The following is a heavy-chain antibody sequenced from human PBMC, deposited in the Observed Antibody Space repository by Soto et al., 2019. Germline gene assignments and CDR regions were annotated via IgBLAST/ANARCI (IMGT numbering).Heavy chain of an antibody. CDR2: IYYIGST. V-gene: IGHV4-31*03. J-gene: IGHJ4*02. D-gene: IGHD3-22*01. CDR3: ARVGPRNYYDSSGYYYYFDY. CDR1: GGSISSGGYY. Sequence: SETLSLTCTVSGGSISSGGYYWSWIRQHPGKGQEWIGYIYYIGSTYYNPSLKSRVTISGDTSKNQFSLKLSSVTAADTAVYYCARVGPRNYYDSSGYYYYFDYWGQGTLVTVSS.